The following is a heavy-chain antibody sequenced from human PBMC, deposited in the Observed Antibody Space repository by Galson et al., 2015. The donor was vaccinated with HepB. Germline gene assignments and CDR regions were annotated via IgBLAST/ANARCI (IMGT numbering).Heavy chain of an antibody. CDR1: GFTFSFYW. CDR2: IRSKASGHAT. CDR3: ARLGDLSGYSSL. V-gene: IGHV3-73*01. Sequence: SLRLSCAASGFTFSFYWMHWVRQAPRKGLEWVGRIRSKASGHATAYDASLKGRFTISRDDSKNTAYLHMNSLKTEDTAVYYCARLGDLSGYSSLRGQGTLVTVSS. J-gene: IGHJ4*02. D-gene: IGHD2-15*01.